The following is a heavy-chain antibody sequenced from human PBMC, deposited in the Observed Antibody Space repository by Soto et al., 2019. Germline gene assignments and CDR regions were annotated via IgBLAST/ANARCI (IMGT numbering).Heavy chain of an antibody. Sequence: QVQLVQSGAEVKKPGSSVKVSCKASGGTFNIYNINWVRQAPGQGLEWMGGILPIFGTTNYAQRLQGRLTIIADDSTNTAYMELSSLRSDDTAVYYCARDETGDSYYYYYGMDVWGQGTTVTVTS. CDR2: ILPIFGTT. V-gene: IGHV1-69*01. CDR3: ARDETGDSYYYYYGMDV. D-gene: IGHD7-27*01. J-gene: IGHJ6*02. CDR1: GGTFNIYN.